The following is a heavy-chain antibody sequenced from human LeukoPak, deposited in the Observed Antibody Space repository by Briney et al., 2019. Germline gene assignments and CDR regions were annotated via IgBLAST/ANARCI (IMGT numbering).Heavy chain of an antibody. V-gene: IGHV3-15*01. J-gene: IGHJ5*02. Sequence: GGSLRLSCAASRFTFSNAWMSWVRQAPGKGLEWVGRIKSKTDGGTTDYAAPVKGRFTISRDDSKNTLYLQMNSLKTEDTAVYYCTTDLPYYDILTGYSTTWGQGTLVTVSS. CDR1: RFTFSNAW. D-gene: IGHD3-9*01. CDR2: IKSKTDGGTT. CDR3: TTDLPYYDILTGYSTT.